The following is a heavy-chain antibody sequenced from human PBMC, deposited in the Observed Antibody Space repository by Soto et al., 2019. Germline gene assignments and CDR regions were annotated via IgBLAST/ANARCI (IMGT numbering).Heavy chain of an antibody. CDR2: ISGSGGST. Sequence: EVQLLESGGGSVQPGGSLRLSCAAAGFAFSSYAMCWVRQAPGKWLQWVSGISGSGGSTYYVDSVKGRFTISRDNSKNTLYLQMNSLRAEDTAVYYCAKDFGYNYGYDAFDIWGQGTMVTVSS. CDR1: GFAFSSYA. J-gene: IGHJ3*02. D-gene: IGHD5-18*01. CDR3: AKDFGYNYGYDAFDI. V-gene: IGHV3-23*01.